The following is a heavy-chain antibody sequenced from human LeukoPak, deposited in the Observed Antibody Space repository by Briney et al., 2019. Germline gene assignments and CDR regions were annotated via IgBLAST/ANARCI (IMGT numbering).Heavy chain of an antibody. CDR2: IKEDGSEK. CDR3: ARDLGEYSGYGADY. V-gene: IGHV3-7*01. D-gene: IGHD5-12*01. CDR1: GFTFSRYW. J-gene: IGHJ4*02. Sequence: GGSLRLSCAASGFTFSRYWMSWVRQAPGKGLGWVANIKEDGSEKYYVDSVKGRFTISRDSAKNSLYLQMNNLRAEDTAVYYCARDLGEYSGYGADYWGQGTLVTVFS.